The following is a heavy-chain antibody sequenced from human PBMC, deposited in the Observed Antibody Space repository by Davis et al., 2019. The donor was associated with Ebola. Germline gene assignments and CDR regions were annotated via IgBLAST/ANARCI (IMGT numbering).Heavy chain of an antibody. V-gene: IGHV3-7*01. Sequence: PGGSLRLSCAASGFTFSSYWMSWVRQAPGKGLEWVANIKQDGSEKYYVDSVKGRVTISRDNAKNSLYLQMNSLRAEDTAVYYCARDPCRGGSDCYFFDYWGQGTLVTVSS. CDR1: GFTFSSYW. CDR2: IKQDGSEK. J-gene: IGHJ4*02. CDR3: ARDPCRGGSDCYFFDY. D-gene: IGHD2-15*01.